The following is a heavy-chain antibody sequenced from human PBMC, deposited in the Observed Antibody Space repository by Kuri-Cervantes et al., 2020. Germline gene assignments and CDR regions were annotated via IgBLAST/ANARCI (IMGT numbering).Heavy chain of an antibody. J-gene: IGHJ6*02. CDR2: ISGSSVST. Sequence: GESLKISCAASGFIFSTYAMNWVRQAPGKGLEWVSAISGSSVSTYYADSVKGRFTISRDNSKNTLYLQMNSLRAEDTAVYYCARDKVVVVVAATYYYYYGMDVWGQGTTVTVSS. CDR1: GFIFSTYA. D-gene: IGHD2-15*01. CDR3: ARDKVVVVVAATYYYYYGMDV. V-gene: IGHV3-23*01.